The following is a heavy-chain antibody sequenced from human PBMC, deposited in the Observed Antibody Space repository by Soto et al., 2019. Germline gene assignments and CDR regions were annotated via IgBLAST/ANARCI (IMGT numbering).Heavy chain of an antibody. D-gene: IGHD3-10*01. J-gene: IGHJ6*02. CDR2: INHSGST. V-gene: IGHV4-34*01. Sequence: SETLSLTCAFYCISLSGYYWWWVFQPPGKGLEWIGEINHSGSTNYNPSLKSRVTISVDTSKNQFSPKLSSVTAADTAVYYCARGVPRGVINCYYYGMDVWGQGTTVT. CDR3: ARGVPRGVINCYYYGMDV. CDR1: CISLSGYY.